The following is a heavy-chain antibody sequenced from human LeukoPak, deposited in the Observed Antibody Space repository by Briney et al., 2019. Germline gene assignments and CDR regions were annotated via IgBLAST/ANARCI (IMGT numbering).Heavy chain of an antibody. CDR3: ARDRAWASDI. J-gene: IGHJ3*02. CDR2: ISYSGVVK. D-gene: IGHD3-10*01. CDR1: GFTFSSYW. Sequence: GGSLRLSCAASGFTFSSYWMSWVRQAPGKGLEWLSVISYSGVVKFYADSVKGRFTISRDNSKNTLYLQMNNLADEDTAVYYCARDRAWASDIWGQGTMVTVSS. V-gene: IGHV3-30*03.